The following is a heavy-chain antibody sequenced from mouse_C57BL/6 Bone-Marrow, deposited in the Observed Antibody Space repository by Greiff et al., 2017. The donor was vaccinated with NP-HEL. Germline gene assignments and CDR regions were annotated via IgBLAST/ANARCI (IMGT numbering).Heavy chain of an antibody. Sequence: QVQLQQPGAELVRPGSSVKLSCKASGYTFTSYWMHWVKQRPIQGLEWIGNIDPSDSETHYNQKFKDKATLTVDKSSSTAYMQLSSLTSEDSAVYYCARGRIGYDDGGGYFDYWGQGTTLTVSS. V-gene: IGHV1-52*01. D-gene: IGHD2-2*01. CDR3: ARGRIGYDDGGGYFDY. J-gene: IGHJ2*01. CDR2: IDPSDSET. CDR1: GYTFTSYW.